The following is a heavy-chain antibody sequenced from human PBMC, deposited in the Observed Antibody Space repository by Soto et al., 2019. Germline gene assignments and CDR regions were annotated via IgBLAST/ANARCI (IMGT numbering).Heavy chain of an antibody. CDR3: ARWAGQVRDYGGPFDY. CDR1: GERFTTYG. D-gene: IGHD4-17*01. V-gene: IGHV1-18*04. Sequence: ASVKVSCKASGERFTTYGISWVRQAPGQGLEWMGWISTYNTNTNHAPKFQGRLLLTTDTSTTTAHMELRSLRPDDTAVYYCARWAGQVRDYGGPFDYWGQGTLVTVSS. CDR2: ISTYNTNT. J-gene: IGHJ4*02.